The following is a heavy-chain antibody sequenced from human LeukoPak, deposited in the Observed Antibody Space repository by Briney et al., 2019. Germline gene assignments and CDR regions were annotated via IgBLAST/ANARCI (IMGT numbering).Heavy chain of an antibody. V-gene: IGHV3-23*01. CDR3: AKDLLPMVRSYHSY. J-gene: IGHJ4*02. CDR2: ISGSGGST. Sequence: GGSLRLSCAASGFTFNSYWMHWVRQAPGKGLEWVSAISGSGGSTYYADSVKGRFTISRDNSKNTLYLQMNSLRAEDTAVYYCAKDLLPMVRSYHSYWGQGTLVTVSS. CDR1: GFTFNSYW. D-gene: IGHD3-16*02.